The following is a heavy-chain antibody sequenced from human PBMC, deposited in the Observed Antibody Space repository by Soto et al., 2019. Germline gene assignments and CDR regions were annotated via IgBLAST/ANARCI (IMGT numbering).Heavy chain of an antibody. V-gene: IGHV4-59*01. J-gene: IGHJ4*02. CDR1: GGSTSSYY. D-gene: IGHD3-22*01. CDR3: ARDKHSSGFYALDY. Sequence: SDTLSLTCPVSGGSTSSYYWSWLRPPPGKGLEWIGYIYYSGSTNYNPSLKSRVTISLDTSKNQFSLKLSSVTAADTAVYYCARDKHSSGFYALDYWGQGTLVTVSS. CDR2: IYYSGST.